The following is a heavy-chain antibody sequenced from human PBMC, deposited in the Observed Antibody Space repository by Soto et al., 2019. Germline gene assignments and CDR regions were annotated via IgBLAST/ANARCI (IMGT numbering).Heavy chain of an antibody. J-gene: IGHJ5*01. CDR2: ISHDGVNK. D-gene: IGHD6-19*01. CDR1: GFSFSSYA. V-gene: IGHV3-30-3*01. CDR3: ARDVYGSDYFVKWFES. Sequence: QVRLVESGGGVVHPGRSLRLSCTASGFSFSSYAMYWFRQPPGKGLEWVAVISHDGVNKHYAASAKGRVTVSRDNSNHSLGLRLNSARESDTAMCYCARDVYGSDYFVKWFESWGQGTLVTVSS.